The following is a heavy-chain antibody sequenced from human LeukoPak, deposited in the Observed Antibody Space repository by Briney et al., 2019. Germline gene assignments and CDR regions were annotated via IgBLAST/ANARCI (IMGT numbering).Heavy chain of an antibody. V-gene: IGHV1-2*02. D-gene: IGHD4-23*01. Sequence: ASVKVSCKASGYTFTGYYIHWVRQAPGQGLEWMGWINPNSGGTNYAQKFQGRVTMTRDTSISTAYMELSRLRSDDTAVYYCAAPLIGNSVADYWGQGTLVTVSS. CDR1: GYTFTGYY. CDR2: INPNSGGT. CDR3: AAPLIGNSVADY. J-gene: IGHJ4*02.